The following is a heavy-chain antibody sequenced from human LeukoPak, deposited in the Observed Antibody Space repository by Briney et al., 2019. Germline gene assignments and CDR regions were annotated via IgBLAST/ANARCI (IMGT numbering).Heavy chain of an antibody. V-gene: IGHV1-46*01. Sequence: ASVKVSCKASGYTLTSYYMHWVRQAPGQGLEWMGIINPSGGSTSYAQKFQGRVTMTRDTSTSTVYMELSSLRSEDTAVYYCARAPWLHMGDYWGQGTLVTVSS. CDR3: ARAPWLHMGDY. CDR1: GYTLTSYY. J-gene: IGHJ4*02. CDR2: INPSGGST. D-gene: IGHD5-24*01.